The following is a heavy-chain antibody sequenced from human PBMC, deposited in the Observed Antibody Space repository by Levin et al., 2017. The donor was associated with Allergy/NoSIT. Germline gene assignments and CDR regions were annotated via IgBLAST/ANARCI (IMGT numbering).Heavy chain of an antibody. D-gene: IGHD3-10*01. CDR2: ITSDGSNH. V-gene: IGHV3-30*18. CDR3: ANHYRAYGSGTYYIVPPFDY. J-gene: IGHJ4*02. Sequence: PGGSLRLSCAASGFTFSTFGMHWVRQAPGKGLEWVAIITSDGSNHFYADSVKGRFTVSRDNSQNTLYLLMDSLRPEDTAVYYCANHYRAYGSGTYYIVPPFDYWGQGTLVTVSS. CDR1: GFTFSTFG.